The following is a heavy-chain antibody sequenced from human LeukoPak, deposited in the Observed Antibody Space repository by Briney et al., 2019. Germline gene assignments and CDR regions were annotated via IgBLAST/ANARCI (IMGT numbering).Heavy chain of an antibody. J-gene: IGHJ5*02. V-gene: IGHV4-39*01. CDR3: ARHGSGYWFDP. CDR2: IYYSGST. Sequence: SETLSLTCTVSGGSISSSSYYWGWIRQPPGKGLEWIGSIYYSGSTYYNPSLKSRVTISVDTSKNQFSLKLSPVTAADTAVYYCARHGSGYWFDPWGQGTLVTVSS. D-gene: IGHD3-10*01. CDR1: GGSISSSSYY.